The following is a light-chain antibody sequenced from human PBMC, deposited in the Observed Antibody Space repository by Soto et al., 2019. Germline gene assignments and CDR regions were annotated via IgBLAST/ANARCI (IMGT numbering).Light chain of an antibody. J-gene: IGKJ2*01. Sequence: DIKLTQSPSFLSASIGDRVTITCRANQGSSSYFAWYQQKPGRAPKLLIYAGSTLQSGVPARFSGSGSGTYFTRTISGLQPEDFATYYCPQLRTFGQGNKLEI. CDR2: AGS. CDR3: PQLRT. V-gene: IGKV1-9*01. CDR1: QGSSSY.